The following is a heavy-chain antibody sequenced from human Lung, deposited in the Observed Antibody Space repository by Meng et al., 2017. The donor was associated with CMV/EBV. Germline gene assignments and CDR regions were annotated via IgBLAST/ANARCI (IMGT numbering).Heavy chain of an antibody. D-gene: IGHD3-10*01. CDR1: GFTFSDAW. V-gene: IGHV3-15*01. CDR2: IKSDTDGGTT. CDR3: TTDTSGGYSYDI. Sequence: GGSXRLXCAASGFTFSDAWMTWVRQPPGKGLEWLGRIKSDTDGGTTDYAAPLKGRFTISRDDSKNTLFLQMNSLKTEDTAMYYCTTDTSGGYSYDIWGQGTLVT. J-gene: IGHJ3*02.